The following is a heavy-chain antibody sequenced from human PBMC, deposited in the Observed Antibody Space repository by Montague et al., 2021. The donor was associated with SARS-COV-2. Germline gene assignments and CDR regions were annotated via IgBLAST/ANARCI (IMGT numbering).Heavy chain of an antibody. J-gene: IGHJ6*02. CDR1: GSTFEDYA. CDR3: AKGYFHSGYDRSWDYGMDV. V-gene: IGHV3-9*01. Sequence: SLRLSCAASGSTFEDYAMHWVRQAPGKGLEWVSGISWNSGRLDYADYVKGRFTISRDNAKNSLYLQMNSLRAEDTALYYCAKGYFHSGYDRSWDYGMDVWGQGTTVTVSS. CDR2: ISWNSGRL. D-gene: IGHD5-12*01.